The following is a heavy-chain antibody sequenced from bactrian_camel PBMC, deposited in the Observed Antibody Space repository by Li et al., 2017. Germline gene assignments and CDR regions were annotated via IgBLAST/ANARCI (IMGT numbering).Heavy chain of an antibody. D-gene: IGHD2*01. CDR1: EFPWSSGS. J-gene: IGHJ4*01. Sequence: VQLVESGGGSVQAGGSLTLSCAASEFPWSSGSMGWFRQATGKEREGVAAIYTRSTTRYYADSVKGRFTISIDNAKNTVTLQMDSLKPGDTAMYYCAAASLRLPFRPLRYDSYTNWGQGTQVTVAS. CDR3: AAASLRLPFRPLRYDSYTN. CDR2: IYTRSTTR. V-gene: IGHV3S31*01.